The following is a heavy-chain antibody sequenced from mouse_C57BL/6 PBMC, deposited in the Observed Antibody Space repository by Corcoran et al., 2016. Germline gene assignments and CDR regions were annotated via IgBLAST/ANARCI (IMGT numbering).Heavy chain of an antibody. CDR1: GSTFTTYG. V-gene: IGHV9-3*01. CDR3: VRDSNWYCDV. CDR2: INSYSGVP. D-gene: IGHD2-5*01. Sequence: QIKIVQSGPKLNNTGETFTFSCKASGSTFTTYGIRWVKQTPGKGLKWVGWINSYSGVPTYADDFKGRFAFSLEPSASTAYLQINNLKNEDMATYFCVRDSNWYCDVWGTGTTVTVSS. J-gene: IGHJ1*03.